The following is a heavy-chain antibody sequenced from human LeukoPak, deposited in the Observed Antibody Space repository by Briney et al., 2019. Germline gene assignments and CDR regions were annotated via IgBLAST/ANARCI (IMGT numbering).Heavy chain of an antibody. J-gene: IGHJ4*02. V-gene: IGHV4-59*01. D-gene: IGHD6-13*01. CDR1: GASISSYF. CDR2: SGST. Sequence: PSETLSLTCTVSGASISSYFWTWIRQPPGKGLEWIGYSGSTNYNPSLKSRVTMSVDTSKNQFSLRLTSVTAADTAVYYCARGSKAAPGTFDYWGQGTLVTVSS. CDR3: ARGSKAAPGTFDY.